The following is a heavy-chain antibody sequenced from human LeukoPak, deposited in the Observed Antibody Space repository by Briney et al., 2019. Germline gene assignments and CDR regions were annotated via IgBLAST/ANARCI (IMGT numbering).Heavy chain of an antibody. Sequence: SVKVSCKASGGTFSSYAISWVRQAPGQGLEWMGRIIPILGIANYAQKFQGRVTITADKSTSTAYMELSSLRSEDTAVYYCAREGLSGYDFGYFDYWGQGTLVTVSS. V-gene: IGHV1-69*04. CDR3: AREGLSGYDFGYFDY. J-gene: IGHJ4*02. CDR2: IIPILGIA. D-gene: IGHD5-12*01. CDR1: GGTFSSYA.